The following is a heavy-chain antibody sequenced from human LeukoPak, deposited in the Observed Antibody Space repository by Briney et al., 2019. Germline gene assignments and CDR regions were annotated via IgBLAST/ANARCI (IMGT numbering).Heavy chain of an antibody. CDR1: GFTFSDYG. CDR2: IWYDGSTK. J-gene: IGHJ4*02. Sequence: GRSLRLSCAASGFTFSDYGIHWVRQAPGQGLEWVALIWYDGSTKYYADSVKGRFTISRDNSKNMLHLQMSSLTGEDTALYYCVRRGDASSGWGDHDYWGQGALVTVSS. D-gene: IGHD6-19*01. CDR3: VRRGDASSGWGDHDY. V-gene: IGHV3-33*01.